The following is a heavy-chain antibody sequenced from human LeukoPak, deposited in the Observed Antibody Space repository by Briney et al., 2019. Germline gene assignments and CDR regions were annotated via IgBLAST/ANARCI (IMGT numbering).Heavy chain of an antibody. CDR2: ISDGGST. V-gene: IGHV4-39*01. D-gene: IGHD3-9*01. Sequence: SETLSLTCTVSGDSIRSSDYYWGCIRQSPGKGLEWIGTISDGGSTYYNPSLKSRIIISVDTSKNQFSLKLSSVTAADTAVYYCARGDYDILTGLRDWGQGTLVTVSS. J-gene: IGHJ4*02. CDR1: GDSIRSSDYY. CDR3: ARGDYDILTGLRD.